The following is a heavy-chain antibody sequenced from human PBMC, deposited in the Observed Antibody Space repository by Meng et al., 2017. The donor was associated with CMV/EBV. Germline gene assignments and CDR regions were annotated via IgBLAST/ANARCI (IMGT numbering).Heavy chain of an antibody. CDR1: GGTFSSYT. D-gene: IGHD2-2*01. V-gene: IGHV1-69*02. CDR3: ARVGCSSTSCYGMDV. J-gene: IGHJ6*02. CDR2: IIPILGIA. Sequence: SVKVSCKASGGTFSSYTISWVRQAPGQGLEWMGRIIPILGIANYAQKFQGRVTITADKSTSTAYMELNSLRSEDTAVYYCARVGCSSTSCYGMDVWGQGTTVTVSS.